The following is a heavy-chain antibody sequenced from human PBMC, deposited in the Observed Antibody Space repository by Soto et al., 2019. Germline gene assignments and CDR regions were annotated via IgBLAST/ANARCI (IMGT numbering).Heavy chain of an antibody. Sequence: QVHLVQSGAEVKKPGSSVKVSCKASAGTFSSYGISWVRQAPGQGLEWMGGIIPMYGTATHTQNVQGRLTITADESTSTTDMELSSLRSEDTAVYFCARAVGDTSLYYLDLWGQVTLVTVSS. CDR1: AGTFSSYG. D-gene: IGHD1-26*01. CDR3: ARAVGDTSLYYLDL. V-gene: IGHV1-69*01. J-gene: IGHJ4*02. CDR2: IIPMYGTA.